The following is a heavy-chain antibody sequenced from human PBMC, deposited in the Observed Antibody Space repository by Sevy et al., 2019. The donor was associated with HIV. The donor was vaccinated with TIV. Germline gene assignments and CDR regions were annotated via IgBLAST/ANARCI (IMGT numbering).Heavy chain of an antibody. J-gene: IGHJ4*02. CDR3: AREGCTKPHDY. V-gene: IGHV3-23*01. D-gene: IGHD2-8*01. CDR2: LSFGCGEI. Sequence: GESLRLSCAASGFTFSKYSMSWVRQPPGKGLEWVSTLSFGCGEINHADSVKGRFTISRDNSKSSVYLQMNNLRPEDTAVYYCAREGCTKPHDYWGQGTLVTVSS. CDR1: GFTFSKYS.